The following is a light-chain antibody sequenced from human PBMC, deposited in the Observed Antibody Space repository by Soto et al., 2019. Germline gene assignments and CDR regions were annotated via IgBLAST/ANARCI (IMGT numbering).Light chain of an antibody. CDR3: LLYYGGVQAVV. CDR2: NTN. Sequence: QAVVTQEPSLTVSPGGTVTLTCASSTGAVTSSYYPNWFQQKPGQPPRALIYNTNTRHSWTPARFSGSLLGGKAALTLSGVLPEDEAEYYCLLYYGGVQAVVFGGGTKLTVL. V-gene: IGLV7-43*01. J-gene: IGLJ3*02. CDR1: TGAVTSSYY.